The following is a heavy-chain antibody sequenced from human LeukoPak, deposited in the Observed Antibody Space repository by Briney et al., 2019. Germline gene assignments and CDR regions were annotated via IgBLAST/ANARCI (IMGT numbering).Heavy chain of an antibody. D-gene: IGHD6-19*01. CDR1: GGSFSGYY. CDR3: ARTFRNSGWGIDY. J-gene: IGHJ4*02. CDR2: INHSGST. Sequence: LETLSLTCAVYGGSFSGYYWSWIRQPPGKGLEWIGEINHSGSTNYNPSLTSRVTILVDTSKNQFSLKLTSVTAADTAVYYCARTFRNSGWGIDYWGQGTQVTVSS. V-gene: IGHV4-34*01.